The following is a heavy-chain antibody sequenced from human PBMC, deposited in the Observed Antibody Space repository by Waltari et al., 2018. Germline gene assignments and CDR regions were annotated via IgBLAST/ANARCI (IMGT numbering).Heavy chain of an antibody. Sequence: EVQLVESGGGLVQPGGSLRLSCAASGFTFSNYWMSWVRQAPGKELEWVANIKQDGSEKDYVDSVKGRFTISRDNAKNSLYLQMNSLRAEDTAVYYCGRDRGYGQSDSWGQGTLVTVSS. V-gene: IGHV3-7*03. CDR3: GRDRGYGQSDS. CDR1: GFTFSNYW. CDR2: IKQDGSEK. J-gene: IGHJ4*02. D-gene: IGHD5-18*01.